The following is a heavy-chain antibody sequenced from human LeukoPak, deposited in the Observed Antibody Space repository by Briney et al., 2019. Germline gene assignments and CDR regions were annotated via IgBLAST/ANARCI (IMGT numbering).Heavy chain of an antibody. D-gene: IGHD3-3*01. CDR2: INHSGST. Sequence: SETLSLTCVVYGGSFSGYYWSWIRQPPGKGLEWIGEINHSGSTNYNPSLKSRVTISVDTSKIQFSLKLSSVTAADTAVYYCARGRVALDYWGQGTLVTVSS. J-gene: IGHJ4*02. CDR1: GGSFSGYY. CDR3: ARGRVALDY. V-gene: IGHV4-34*01.